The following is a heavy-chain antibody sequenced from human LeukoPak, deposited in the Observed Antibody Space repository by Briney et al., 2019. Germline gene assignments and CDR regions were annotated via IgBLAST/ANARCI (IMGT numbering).Heavy chain of an antibody. D-gene: IGHD4-23*01. CDR1: GFSLSTSGVG. Sequence: KESGPTLVKPTQTLTLTCTCSGFSLSTSGVGVGWIRQPPGKALEWLALIYWSDDKRYSPSLKSRLAITRDTSKNQVVLTMTNMDPVDTATYYCARTYGGLDYWGQGTLVTVSS. CDR2: IYWSDDK. J-gene: IGHJ4*02. CDR3: ARTYGGLDY. V-gene: IGHV2-5*01.